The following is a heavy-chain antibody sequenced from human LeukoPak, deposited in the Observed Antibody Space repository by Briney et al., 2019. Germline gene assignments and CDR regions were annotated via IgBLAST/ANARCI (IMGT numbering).Heavy chain of an antibody. Sequence: SQTLSLTCAISGDSVSSKNGAWNWIRQSPSRGLEWLGRTYYRSKWYDEYADSVKGRVTISPDTTKNQFSLHVYSVTPEDTAVYYCARDLGTSGWYTFDFWGQGTLVTVSS. D-gene: IGHD6-19*01. CDR2: TYYRSKWYD. V-gene: IGHV6-1*01. J-gene: IGHJ5*01. CDR3: ARDLGTSGWYTFDF. CDR1: GDSVSSKNGA.